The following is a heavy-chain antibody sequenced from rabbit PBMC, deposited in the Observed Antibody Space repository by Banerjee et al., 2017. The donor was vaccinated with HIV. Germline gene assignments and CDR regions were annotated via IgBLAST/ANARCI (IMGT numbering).Heavy chain of an antibody. CDR3: ARAYGSASGYDL. V-gene: IGHV1S45*01. D-gene: IGHD1-1*01. J-gene: IGHJ3*01. CDR2: FYTGNANT. Sequence: QEQLVESGGGLVTPGGNLTLTCTASGFTLSSHYYMCWVRQAPGKGLEWIACFYTGNANTYYASWARGRFTVSKSSSTTVTLQMTSLTAADTATYFCARAYGSASGYDLWGQGTLVTVS. CDR1: GFTLSSHYY.